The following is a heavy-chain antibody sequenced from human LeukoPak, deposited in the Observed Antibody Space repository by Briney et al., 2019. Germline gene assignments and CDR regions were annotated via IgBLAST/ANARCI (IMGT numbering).Heavy chain of an antibody. CDR2: IYYSGST. CDR3: ARVATVTSYYYGMDV. Sequence: SETLSLTCTVSGGSISSYYWSWIRQPPGKGLEWIGYIYYSGSTNYNPSLKGRVTISVDTSKNQFSLKLSSVTAADTAVYYCARVATVTSYYYGMDVWGQGTTVTVSS. J-gene: IGHJ6*02. CDR1: GGSISSYY. D-gene: IGHD4-17*01. V-gene: IGHV4-59*01.